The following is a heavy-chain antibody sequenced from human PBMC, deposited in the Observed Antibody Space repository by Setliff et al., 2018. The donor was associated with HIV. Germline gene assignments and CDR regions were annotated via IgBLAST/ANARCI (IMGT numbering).Heavy chain of an antibody. V-gene: IGHV1-2*04. CDR2: INSATGGT. CDR1: GYTFTDNY. Sequence: GASVKVSCKASGYTFTDNYIHWVRQAPGQGLEWMAWINSATGGTNYAQNFQGWVTVTRDTSINTVYMELSSLKSDDTAVYYCARGHSTVDFDYWGQGTLVTVSS. D-gene: IGHD4-17*01. J-gene: IGHJ4*02. CDR3: ARGHSTVDFDY.